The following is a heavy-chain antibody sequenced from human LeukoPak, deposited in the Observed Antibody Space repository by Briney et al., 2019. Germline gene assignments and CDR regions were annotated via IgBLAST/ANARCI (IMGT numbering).Heavy chain of an antibody. J-gene: IGHJ4*02. CDR2: FDPEDGET. Sequence: ASVKVSCKVSGYTLTELSMHWVRQAPGKGLEWMGGFDPEDGETIYAQKFQGRVTMTEDTSTDTAYMELSSLRSEDTAVYYCATDHAAGGGEGDFDYWGQGTLVTVSS. V-gene: IGHV1-24*01. CDR1: GYTLTELS. D-gene: IGHD6-13*01. CDR3: ATDHAAGGGEGDFDY.